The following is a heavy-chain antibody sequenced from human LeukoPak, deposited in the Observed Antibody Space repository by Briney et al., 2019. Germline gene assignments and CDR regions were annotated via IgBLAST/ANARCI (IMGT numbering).Heavy chain of an antibody. Sequence: GGSLRLSCAASGFTFSSYWMNWVRQAPGKGLEWVAKIKQDGSEKYYVDSVEGRFSISRDNAKDSLYLQMHSLRTEDTAVYYCARDPTRYTYGTQYFDYWGQGALVTVSS. J-gene: IGHJ4*02. V-gene: IGHV3-7*01. CDR2: IKQDGSEK. CDR1: GFTFSSYW. D-gene: IGHD5-18*01. CDR3: ARDPTRYTYGTQYFDY.